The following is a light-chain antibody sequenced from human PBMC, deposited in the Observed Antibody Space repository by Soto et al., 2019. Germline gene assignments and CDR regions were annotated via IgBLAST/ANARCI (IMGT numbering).Light chain of an antibody. CDR1: HSVSSSY. J-gene: IGKJ4*01. V-gene: IGKV3-20*01. Sequence: ELVLTQSPGTLSLSPGERATLSCRASHSVSSSYLAWYQQKPGQAPRLLIYGASSRATGIPDRFSGSGSGTAFTLTISRPAPEDFAVYYCQQYDSSLGLTLGGGTKVEIK. CDR3: QQYDSSLGLT. CDR2: GAS.